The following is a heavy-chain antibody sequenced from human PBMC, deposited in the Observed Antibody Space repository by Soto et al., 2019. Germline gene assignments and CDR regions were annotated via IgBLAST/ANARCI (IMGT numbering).Heavy chain of an antibody. D-gene: IGHD3-22*01. CDR3: AKRNTYYDSSGYDY. CDR2: ISGSGGST. V-gene: IGHV3-23*01. J-gene: IGHJ4*02. CDR1: GFTFSSYA. Sequence: PGGSLRLSCAASGFTFSSYAMSWVRQAPGKGLEWVSAISGSGGSTYYADSVKGRFTISRDNSKNTLYLQMNSLRAEDTAVYYCAKRNTYYDSSGYDYWGQGTLVTVSS.